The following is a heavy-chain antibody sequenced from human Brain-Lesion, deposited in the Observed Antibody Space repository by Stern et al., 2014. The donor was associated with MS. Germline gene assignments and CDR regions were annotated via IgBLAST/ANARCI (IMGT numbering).Heavy chain of an antibody. Sequence: VQLVESGAEVKKPGASVKVSCKPSGYIFTGYYIHWVRQAPGQGLEWMAWINPNTGGPKYAQKFQGRVTMSRDTSSSTAYVELSSLTSDDTAVYYCARDQRGITIFGVVTDYYYLGMDVWGQGTTVTVSS. CDR3: ARDQRGITIFGVVTDYYYLGMDV. J-gene: IGHJ6*02. V-gene: IGHV1-2*02. CDR2: INPNTGGP. D-gene: IGHD3-3*01. CDR1: GYIFTGYY.